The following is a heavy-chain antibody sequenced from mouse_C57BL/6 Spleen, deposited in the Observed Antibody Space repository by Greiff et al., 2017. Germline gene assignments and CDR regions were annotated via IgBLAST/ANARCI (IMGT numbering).Heavy chain of an antibody. D-gene: IGHD1-1*01. CDR3: ARSYGSSYVLAMDY. CDR1: GYTFTSYW. Sequence: QVQLQQPGTELVKPGASVKLSCKASGYTFTSYWMNWVKQSPGKGLEWIGNINPSNGGTNYNEKFKSKATLTVDKSSSTAYMPLSSLTSEDSAVXDGARSYGSSYVLAMDYWGQGTSVTVSA. J-gene: IGHJ4*01. V-gene: IGHV1-53*01. CDR2: INPSNGGT.